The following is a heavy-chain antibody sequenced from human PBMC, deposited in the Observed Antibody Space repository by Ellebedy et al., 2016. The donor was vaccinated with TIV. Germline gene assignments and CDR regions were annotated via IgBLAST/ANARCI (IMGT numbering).Heavy chain of an antibody. CDR3: ARGDYGGYPVY. CDR1: GLTVSSNY. V-gene: IGHV3-66*01. D-gene: IGHD4/OR15-4a*01. Sequence: GESLKISCTGSGLTVSSNYMTWVRQAPGKGLEWVATIYTTGTTYYADSVKGRFTISRDNSKITLFLQMNSLRVEDTAIYYCARGDYGGYPVYWGQGTLVTVSS. CDR2: IYTTGTT. J-gene: IGHJ4*02.